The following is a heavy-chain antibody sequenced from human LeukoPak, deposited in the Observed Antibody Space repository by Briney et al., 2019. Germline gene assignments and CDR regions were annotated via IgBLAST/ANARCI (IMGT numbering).Heavy chain of an antibody. D-gene: IGHD6-13*01. CDR2: FDPEDGET. J-gene: IGHJ4*02. V-gene: IGHV1-24*01. CDR3: ARAASYSSSGKTRKNYYFDY. CDR1: GYTLSELS. Sequence: ASVKVSCKVSGYTLSELSMHWVRQAPGKGLEWMGGFDPEDGETIYAQKFQGRVTMTEDTSTDTAYMELSSLRSEDTAVYYCARAASYSSSGKTRKNYYFDYWGQGTLVTVSS.